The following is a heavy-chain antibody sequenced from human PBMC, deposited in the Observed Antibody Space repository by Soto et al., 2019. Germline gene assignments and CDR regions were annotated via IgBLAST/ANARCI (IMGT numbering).Heavy chain of an antibody. CDR1: GYTFTSFY. Sequence: QVQLVQSGAEVKKPGASVKVSCKASGYTFTSFYLHWVRQAPGQGLEWMGIINPSGGTTTYAQNFQGRVTMTRDTSTSTVYMELSSLKSEDTAVYYCARGERYGGTFDYWGQGTLVTVSS. V-gene: IGHV1-46*01. D-gene: IGHD4-17*01. CDR2: INPSGGTT. CDR3: ARGERYGGTFDY. J-gene: IGHJ4*02.